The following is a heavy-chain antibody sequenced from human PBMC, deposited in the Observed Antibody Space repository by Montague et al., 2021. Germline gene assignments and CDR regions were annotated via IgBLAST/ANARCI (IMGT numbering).Heavy chain of an antibody. CDR3: ARVFSSWYVGWFDP. CDR1: GASITSNIYY. J-gene: IGHJ5*02. D-gene: IGHD6-13*01. V-gene: IGHV4-39*06. Sequence: SETLSLTRTVSGASITSNIYYWGWIRQSPGNGLEWIGSIYYSGNSFYQPSLKSRITMAVDTSKNQFPLKLSSVTAADTAIYYCARVFSSWYVGWFDPWGQGTLVTVSS. CDR2: IYYSGNS.